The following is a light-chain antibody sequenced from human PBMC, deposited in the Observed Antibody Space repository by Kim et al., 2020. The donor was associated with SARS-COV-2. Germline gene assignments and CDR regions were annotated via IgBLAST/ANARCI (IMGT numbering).Light chain of an antibody. V-gene: IGKV1-9*01. J-gene: IGKJ4*01. CDR1: RGISSY. Sequence: DIQLTQSPSFLSASVGDRVTITCRASRGISSYLAWYQQKPGKAPKLLIYAASTLQSGVPSRFSGSGSGTEFTLTISSLQPEDFATYYCQHLNSYPLTFGGGTKVDIK. CDR3: QHLNSYPLT. CDR2: AAS.